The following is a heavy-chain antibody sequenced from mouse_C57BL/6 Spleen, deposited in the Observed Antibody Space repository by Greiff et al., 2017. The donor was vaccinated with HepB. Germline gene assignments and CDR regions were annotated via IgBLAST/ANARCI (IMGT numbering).Heavy chain of an antibody. D-gene: IGHD2-3*01. Sequence: EVKLMESGGDLVKPGGSLKLSCAASGFTFSSYGMSWVRQTPDKRLEWVATISSGGSYTYYPDSVKGRFTISRDNAKNTLYLQMSSLKSEDTAMYYCASGDGYYAWFAYWGQGTLVTVSA. CDR3: ASGDGYYAWFAY. V-gene: IGHV5-6*01. CDR2: ISSGGSYT. CDR1: GFTFSSYG. J-gene: IGHJ3*01.